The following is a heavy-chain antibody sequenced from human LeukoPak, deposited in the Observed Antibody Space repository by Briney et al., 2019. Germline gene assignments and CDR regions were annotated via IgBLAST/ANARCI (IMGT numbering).Heavy chain of an antibody. V-gene: IGHV3-11*01. CDR2: ISRGGNSI. Sequence: PRGSLRLSCAASGFTFSDYYMTWIRQAPGKGQDWLSYISRGGNSIDYAVAVKGRFTISRDNAKNSLYPQMNSLRAEDTAVYYCARGYYLDYWGQGTLVTVSS. CDR3: ARGYYLDY. CDR1: GFTFSDYY. J-gene: IGHJ4*02.